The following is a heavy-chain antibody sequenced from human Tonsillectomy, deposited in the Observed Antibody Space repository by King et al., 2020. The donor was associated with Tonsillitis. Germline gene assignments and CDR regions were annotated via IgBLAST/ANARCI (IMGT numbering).Heavy chain of an antibody. J-gene: IGHJ3*02. V-gene: IGHV3-9*01. CDR2: ISWSSGSI. D-gene: IGHD2-21*02. CDR1: GFSFDNYA. Sequence: EVQLVESGGGLVQPGRSLRLSCAASGFSFDNYAMHWVRQAPGKGLEWVSGISWSSGSIGYVDSVKGRFTISRDNAKNSLYLQMNSLRAEDTALYYCAKAKLVVTLPASGAFDIWGQGTMVTVSS. CDR3: AKAKLVVTLPASGAFDI.